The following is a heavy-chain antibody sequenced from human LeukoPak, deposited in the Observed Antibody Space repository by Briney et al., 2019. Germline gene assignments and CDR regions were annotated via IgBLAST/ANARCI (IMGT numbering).Heavy chain of an antibody. D-gene: IGHD1-14*01. Sequence: SETLSLTCTVSGGSISSGSYYWSWIRQPPGKGLEWIGYIYYSGSTNYNPSLKSRATISVDTSKNQFSLKLSSVTAADTAVYYCARHPLPEQFDYWGQGTLVTVSS. CDR1: GGSISSGSYY. J-gene: IGHJ4*02. CDR2: IYYSGST. CDR3: ARHPLPEQFDY. V-gene: IGHV4-61*01.